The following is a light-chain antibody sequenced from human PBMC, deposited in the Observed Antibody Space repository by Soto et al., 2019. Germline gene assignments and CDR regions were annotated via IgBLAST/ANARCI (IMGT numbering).Light chain of an antibody. Sequence: ESVLAQSPDTLSLSPGEGATLSCRSSQTVISNYLAWYQQKPGQAPRLLIYGASNRATGIPDRFRGSGSETDFTLTMSGVEPEDSAMYFCQKSDTSPYTFGQGTKLEI. V-gene: IGKV3-20*01. J-gene: IGKJ2*01. CDR3: QKSDTSPYT. CDR2: GAS. CDR1: QTVISNY.